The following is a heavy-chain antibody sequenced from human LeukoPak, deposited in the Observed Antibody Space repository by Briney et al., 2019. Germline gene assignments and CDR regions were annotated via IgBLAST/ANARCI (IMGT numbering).Heavy chain of an antibody. CDR2: ISSSSSYI. CDR1: GFTFSSYS. D-gene: IGHD3-22*01. V-gene: IGHV3-21*01. CDR3: ARDYDSSGDY. J-gene: IGHJ4*02. Sequence: GGSLRLSCAASGFTFSSYSMNWVRQALGQGLEWVSSISSSSSYIYYADSGKGRFTISRDNAKNSLYLQMNSLRAEDTAVYYCARDYDSSGDYWGQGTLVTVSS.